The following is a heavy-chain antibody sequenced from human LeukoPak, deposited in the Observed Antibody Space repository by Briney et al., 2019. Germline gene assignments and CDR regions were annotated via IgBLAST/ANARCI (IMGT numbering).Heavy chain of an antibody. CDR2: IYYSGST. V-gene: IGHV4-39*01. J-gene: IGHJ4*02. Sequence: SETLSLTCTVSGGSISSSSYYWGWIRQPPGKGLEWIGSIYYSGSTYYNPSLKSRVTISVDTSKNQFSLKLSSVTAADTAVYYCAGVDFWSGYRDYWGQGTLVTVSS. D-gene: IGHD3-3*01. CDR3: AGVDFWSGYRDY. CDR1: GGSISSSSYY.